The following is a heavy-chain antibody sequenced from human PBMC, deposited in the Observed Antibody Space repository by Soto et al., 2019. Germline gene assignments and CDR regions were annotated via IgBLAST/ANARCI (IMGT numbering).Heavy chain of an antibody. Sequence: ETLSLTCSVSGGSVSSGTYYWSWIRQPPGKGLEWIGFIYYSGSTDYNPSLKSRVTISVDTSKNQFSLRLSSVTAADTALYYCARERTGDPTFFDYWGQGTLVTVSS. J-gene: IGHJ4*02. V-gene: IGHV4-61*01. CDR2: IYYSGST. CDR3: ARERTGDPTFFDY. CDR1: GGSVSSGTYY. D-gene: IGHD1-1*01.